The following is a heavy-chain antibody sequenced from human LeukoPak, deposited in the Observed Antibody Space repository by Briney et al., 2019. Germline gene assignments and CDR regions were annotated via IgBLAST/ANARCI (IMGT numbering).Heavy chain of an antibody. CDR1: GGSISSYY. Sequence: SETLSLTCTVSGGSISSYYWSWIRQPAGKGLEWIGRIQTSGSTNYNPSLKSRVTMSVDTSKNQVSLKLSSVTAADTAVYYCARDLYYYASGGYPQFDYWGQGTLVTVSS. CDR2: IQTSGST. CDR3: ARDLYYYASGGYPQFDY. J-gene: IGHJ4*02. D-gene: IGHD3-10*01. V-gene: IGHV4-4*07.